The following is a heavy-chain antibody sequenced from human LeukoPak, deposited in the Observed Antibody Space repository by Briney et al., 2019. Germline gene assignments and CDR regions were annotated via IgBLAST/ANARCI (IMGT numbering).Heavy chain of an antibody. D-gene: IGHD3-22*01. CDR1: GGSISGSSYY. CDR2: IYYSGSA. J-gene: IGHJ4*02. V-gene: IGHV4-39*07. CDR3: ARVHFYYDSSGYPAH. Sequence: SETLSLTCTVSGGSISGSSYYWGWIRQPPGKGLEWIGSIYYSGSAYYNPSLKSRVTISVDTSKNQFSLKLSSVTAADTAVYYCARVHFYYDSSGYPAHWGQGTLVTVSS.